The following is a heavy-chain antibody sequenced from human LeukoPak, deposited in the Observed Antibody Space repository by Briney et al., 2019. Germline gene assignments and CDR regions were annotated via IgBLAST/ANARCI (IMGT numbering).Heavy chain of an antibody. J-gene: IGHJ6*03. V-gene: IGHV5-51*01. CDR2: IYPGDSDT. CDR1: GYSFTNYW. Sequence: GESLKISCKGSGYSFTNYWIGWVRQMPGKGLEWMGIIYPGDSDTRYSPSFRGQVTMSADKSINTAYLQWSSLKASDTAIYYCARQPNYMDVWGKGTTVTASS. CDR3: ARQPNYMDV.